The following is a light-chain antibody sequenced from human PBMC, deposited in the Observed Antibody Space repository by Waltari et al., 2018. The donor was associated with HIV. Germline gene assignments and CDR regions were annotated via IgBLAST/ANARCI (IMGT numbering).Light chain of an antibody. CDR2: EVI. CDR1: SSDVGGYNY. Sequence: QSALTQPASVSGSPGQSITISCTGTSSDVGGYNYVSWYQQHPGKAPKLMIYEVINRPSGVSNRFSGSKSGNTASLTISGLQAEDEADYYCSSYTSSKSLLFGGGTKLTVL. V-gene: IGLV2-14*01. J-gene: IGLJ2*01. CDR3: SSYTSSKSLL.